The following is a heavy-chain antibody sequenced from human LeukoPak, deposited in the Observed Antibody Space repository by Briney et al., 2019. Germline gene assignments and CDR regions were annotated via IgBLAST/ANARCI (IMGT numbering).Heavy chain of an antibody. J-gene: IGHJ4*02. CDR2: IFPGDSHT. V-gene: IGHV5-51*01. Sequence: GESLKISCKGSGYSLTNYWIAWVRQMPGKGLEWMGIIFPGDSHTRYSPSFQGQVTISADKSISTAYLQWNSLKASDTAMYYCARRHRRGAYTYGVDYWGQGTPVTVSS. CDR3: ARRHRRGAYTYGVDY. CDR1: GYSLTNYW. D-gene: IGHD5-18*01.